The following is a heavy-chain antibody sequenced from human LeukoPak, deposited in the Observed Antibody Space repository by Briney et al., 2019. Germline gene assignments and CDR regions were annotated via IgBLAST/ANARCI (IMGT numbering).Heavy chain of an antibody. CDR1: GFTFSSYS. V-gene: IGHV3-21*01. D-gene: IGHD1-26*01. CDR3: ARDKGDSGSPHDY. CDR2: ISSSSSYI. Sequence: GGPLRLSCAASGFTFSSYSMNWVRQAPGKGLEWVSSISSSSSYIYYADSVKGRFTISRDNAKNSLYLQMNSLRAEDTAVYYCARDKGDSGSPHDYWGQGTLVTVSS. J-gene: IGHJ4*02.